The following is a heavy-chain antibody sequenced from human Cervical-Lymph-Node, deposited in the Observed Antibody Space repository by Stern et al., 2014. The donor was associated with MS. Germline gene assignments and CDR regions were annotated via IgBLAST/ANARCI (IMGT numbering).Heavy chain of an antibody. Sequence: QVQLVQSGAEVKKPGASVKISCKAPGYTFTNYYINWMRQAPGQGPEWMGMINPSGDRTNYAQKFQGRVTMTRDTSTSSVYMELIRLRSEDAALYYCPSGRLGFWGQGTQVTVSS. CDR3: PSGRLGF. V-gene: IGHV1-46*01. CDR2: INPSGDRT. D-gene: IGHD3-9*01. CDR1: GYTFTNYY. J-gene: IGHJ4*02.